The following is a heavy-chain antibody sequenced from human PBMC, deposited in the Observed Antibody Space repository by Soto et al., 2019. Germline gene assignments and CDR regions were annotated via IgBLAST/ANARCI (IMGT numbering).Heavy chain of an antibody. CDR1: GFTFSSYD. J-gene: IGHJ4*02. Sequence: EVQLVESGGGLVQPGGSLRLSCAASGFTFSSYDMHWVRQATGKGLEWVSAIGTAGDTYYPGSVKGRFTISRENAKNSLYLQMNSLRAEDTAVYYCARETYYYDSSGYYGYYFDYWGQGNLVTVSS. CDR3: ARETYYYDSSGYYGYYFDY. D-gene: IGHD3-22*01. V-gene: IGHV3-13*01. CDR2: IGTAGDT.